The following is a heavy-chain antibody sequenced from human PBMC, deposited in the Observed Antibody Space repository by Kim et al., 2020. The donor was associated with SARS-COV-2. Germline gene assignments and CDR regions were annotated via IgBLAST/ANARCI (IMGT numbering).Heavy chain of an antibody. J-gene: IGHJ4*01. CDR1: GYSFTSFW. D-gene: IGHD3-16*02. CDR2: IHPGESDS. Sequence: GESLKISCKASGYSFTSFWIGWVRQMPGKGLEWMGIIHPGESDSRYSPSFQGQVTISADKSISTAFLQRNSLEASDTAMYYCVRSPTSLTSGFFYFDYWG. CDR3: VRSPTSLTSGFFYFDY. V-gene: IGHV5-51*01.